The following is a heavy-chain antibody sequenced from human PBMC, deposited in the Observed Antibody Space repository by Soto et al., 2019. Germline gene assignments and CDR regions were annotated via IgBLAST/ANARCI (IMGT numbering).Heavy chain of an antibody. CDR1: GGTLSSYA. D-gene: IGHD3-3*01. Sequence: SVKVSCEASGGTLSSYAISWVRQAPGQGLEWMGGIIPIFGTANYAQKFQGRVTITADKSTSTAYMELSSLRSEDTAVYYCARVRGGSDFWSGYLGFYFDYWGQGTLVTVSS. V-gene: IGHV1-69*06. J-gene: IGHJ4*02. CDR3: ARVRGGSDFWSGYLGFYFDY. CDR2: IIPIFGTA.